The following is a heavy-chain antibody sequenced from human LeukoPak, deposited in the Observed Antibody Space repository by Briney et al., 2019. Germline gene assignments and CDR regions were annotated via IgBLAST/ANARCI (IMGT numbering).Heavy chain of an antibody. CDR3: AKDRTLYSSSWYYFDY. CDR1: GFTFSSYA. J-gene: IGHJ4*02. V-gene: IGHV3-23*01. Sequence: GGSLRLSCAASGFTFSSYAMSWVRQAPGKGLEWVSAISGSGGSTYYADSVKGRFTISRDNFKNTLYLQMNSLRAEDTAVYYCAKDRTLYSSSWYYFDYWGQGTLVTVSS. D-gene: IGHD6-13*01. CDR2: ISGSGGST.